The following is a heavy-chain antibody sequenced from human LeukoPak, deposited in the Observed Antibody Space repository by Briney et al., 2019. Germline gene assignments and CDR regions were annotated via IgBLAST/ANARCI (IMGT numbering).Heavy chain of an antibody. D-gene: IGHD6-13*01. Sequence: PGGSLRLSCAASGFTFSDYYMSWIRQAPGKGLEWVSYISSSGSTIYYADSVKGRFTISRDNAKNSLYLQMNSLRAEDTAVYYCASGSQQLATFYYFDYWGQGTLVTVSS. J-gene: IGHJ4*02. CDR1: GFTFSDYY. CDR3: ASGSQQLATFYYFDY. CDR2: ISSSGSTI. V-gene: IGHV3-11*01.